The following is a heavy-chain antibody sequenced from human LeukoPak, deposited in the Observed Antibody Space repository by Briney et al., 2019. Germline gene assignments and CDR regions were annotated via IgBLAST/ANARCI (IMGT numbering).Heavy chain of an antibody. D-gene: IGHD5-12*01. J-gene: IGHJ6*03. CDR2: ISAYNGNT. V-gene: IGHV1-18*01. CDR1: GYTFTSYG. CDR3: ARTPTKGHYYYYMDV. Sequence: ASVKVSCKASGYTFTSYGISWVRQAPGQGLEWMGWISAYNGNTNYAQKLQGRVTMTTDTSTSTAYMELRSLRSDDTAVYYCARTPTKGHYYYYMDVWGKGTTVTVSS.